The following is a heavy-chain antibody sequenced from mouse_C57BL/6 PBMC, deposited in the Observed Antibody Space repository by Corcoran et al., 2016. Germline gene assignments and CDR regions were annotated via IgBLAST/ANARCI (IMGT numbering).Heavy chain of an antibody. D-gene: IGHD1-1*01. CDR1: GYSITSGYY. J-gene: IGHJ3*01. V-gene: IGHV3-6*01. CDR2: ISYDGSN. CDR3: ARGGYYGSSLFAY. Sequence: DVQLQESGPGLVKPSQSLSLTCSVTGYSITSGYYWNWIRQFPGNKLEWMGYISYDGSNHYNPSLKNRISITRDTSKNQFFLKLNSVTTEDTATYYCARGGYYGSSLFAYWGQGTLVTVSA.